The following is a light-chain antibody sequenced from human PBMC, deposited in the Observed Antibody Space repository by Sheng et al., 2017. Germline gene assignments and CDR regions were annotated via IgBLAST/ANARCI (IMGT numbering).Light chain of an antibody. CDR3: YSYTSSNTWV. V-gene: IGLV2-14*01. J-gene: IGLJ3*02. CDR2: DVT. Sequence: QSALTQPASVCGSPGQSITISCTGTSSDIGGYNYVSWYLQYRGKAPKLMIYDVTQRPSGVSNRFSGSKSGNTASLTISELQAEDEADYYCYSYTSSNTWVFGGGTKLTVL. CDR1: SSDIGGYNY.